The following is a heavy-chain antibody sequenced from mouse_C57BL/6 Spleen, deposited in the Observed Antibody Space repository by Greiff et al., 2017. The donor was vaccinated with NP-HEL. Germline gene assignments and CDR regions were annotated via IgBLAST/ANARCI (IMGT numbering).Heavy chain of an antibody. CDR3: ARDYYGSSYGGTWFAY. CDR1: GFTFSDYG. CDR2: ISSGSSTI. D-gene: IGHD1-1*01. Sequence: EVQGVESGGGLVKPGGSLKLSCAASGFTFSDYGMHWVRQAPEKGLEWVAYISSGSSTIYYADTVKGRFTISRDNAKNTLFLQMTSLRSEDTAMYYWARDYYGSSYGGTWFAYWGQGTLVTVSA. J-gene: IGHJ3*01. V-gene: IGHV5-17*01.